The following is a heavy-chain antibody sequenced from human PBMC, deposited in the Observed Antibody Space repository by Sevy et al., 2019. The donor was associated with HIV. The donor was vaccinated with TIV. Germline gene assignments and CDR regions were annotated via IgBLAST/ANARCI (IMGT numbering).Heavy chain of an antibody. CDR3: ARDRGEILSSAFDY. Sequence: GGSLRLSCTASGFTFSSYDMNWVRQAPGKGLEWVSKISSSGSSIYYADSVKGRFTISRDNSKNTLYLQMNRLRAEDTAIYYCARDRGEILSSAFDYWGQGTLVTVSS. J-gene: IGHJ4*02. CDR2: ISSSGSSI. V-gene: IGHV3-48*03. D-gene: IGHD3-16*01. CDR1: GFTFSSYD.